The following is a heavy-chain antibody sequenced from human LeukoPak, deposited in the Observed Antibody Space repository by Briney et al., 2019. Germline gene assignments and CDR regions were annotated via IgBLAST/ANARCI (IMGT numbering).Heavy chain of an antibody. J-gene: IGHJ3*02. CDR3: ARDTMKGKSAFDI. V-gene: IGHV3-21*01. CDR1: GFTFSSYS. D-gene: IGHD3-22*01. Sequence: PGGSLRLSCAASGFTFSSYSMNWVRQAPGKRLEWVSSISSSSSYIYYADSVKGRFTISRDNAKNSLYLQMNSLRAEDTAVYYCARDTMKGKSAFDIWGQGTMVTVSS. CDR2: ISSSSSYI.